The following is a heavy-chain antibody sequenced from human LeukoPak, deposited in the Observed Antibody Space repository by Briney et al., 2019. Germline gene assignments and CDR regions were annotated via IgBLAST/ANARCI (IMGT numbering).Heavy chain of an antibody. Sequence: GGSLRLSCAASGFTFSSYAMSWVRQAPGKGLEWVSAISGSGGDTYYAESVKGRFTISRDNSENTLFLQMNSLRAEDSAVYYCAKSLEMSTIMSAFDYWGQGTLVTVSS. CDR3: AKSLEMSTIMSAFDY. CDR2: ISGSGGDT. D-gene: IGHD5-24*01. J-gene: IGHJ4*02. CDR1: GFTFSSYA. V-gene: IGHV3-23*01.